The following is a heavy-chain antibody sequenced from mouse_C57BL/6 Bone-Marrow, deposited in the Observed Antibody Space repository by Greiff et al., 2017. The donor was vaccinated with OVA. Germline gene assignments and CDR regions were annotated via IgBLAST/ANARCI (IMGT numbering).Heavy chain of an antibody. CDR2: IYPRSGNT. Sequence: VKLMESGAELARPGASVKLSCKASGYTFTSYGISWVKQRTGQGLEWIGEIYPRSGNTYYNEKFKGKATLTADKSSSTAYMELRSLTSEDSAVYFCARKVVGFAYWGQGTLVTVSA. J-gene: IGHJ3*01. V-gene: IGHV1-81*01. CDR1: GYTFTSYG. CDR3: ARKVVGFAY. D-gene: IGHD1-1*02.